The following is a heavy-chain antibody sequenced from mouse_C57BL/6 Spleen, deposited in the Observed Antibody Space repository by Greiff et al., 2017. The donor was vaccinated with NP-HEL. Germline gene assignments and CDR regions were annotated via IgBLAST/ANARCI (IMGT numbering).Heavy chain of an antibody. CDR2: INPSTGGT. CDR3: SYGSSYDAMDY. Sequence: VQLQQSGPELVKPGASVKISCKASGYSFTGYYMNWVKQSPEKSLEWIGEINPSTGGTTYNQKFKAKATSTVDKSSSTAYMQLKSLTSEDSAVYYCSYGSSYDAMDYWGQGTSVTVSS. J-gene: IGHJ4*01. CDR1: GYSFTGYY. V-gene: IGHV1-42*01. D-gene: IGHD1-1*01.